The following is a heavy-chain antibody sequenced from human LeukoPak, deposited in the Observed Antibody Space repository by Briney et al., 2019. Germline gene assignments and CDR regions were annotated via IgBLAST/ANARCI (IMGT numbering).Heavy chain of an antibody. D-gene: IGHD3-22*01. Sequence: GGSLRLSCAASGFTFSSYSMNWVRQAPGKGVEWVSSISSSSSDIYYADSVKGRFTISRDNAKNSLYLQMNSLRAEDTAVYYCARETHYDSSGYHNDYWGQGTLVTVSS. CDR1: GFTFSSYS. CDR2: ISSSSSDI. V-gene: IGHV3-21*01. CDR3: ARETHYDSSGYHNDY. J-gene: IGHJ4*02.